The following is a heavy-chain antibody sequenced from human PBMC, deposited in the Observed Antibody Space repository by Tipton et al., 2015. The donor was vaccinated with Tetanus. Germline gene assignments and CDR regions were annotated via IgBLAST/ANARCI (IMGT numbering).Heavy chain of an antibody. V-gene: IGHV4-61*01. CDR1: GGSVNSGTYY. CDR3: ARKGRQFCSGDCYPSAYDI. CDR2: IYYGGAT. J-gene: IGHJ3*02. D-gene: IGHD2-21*02. Sequence: TLSLTCSVSGGSVNSGTYYWSWIRQPPGKGLEWLGDIYYGGATQYNPSLQSRVTTSLHASQRQFSLKLTSVTPADTAIYYCARKGRQFCSGDCYPSAYDIWGHGTMVTVSS.